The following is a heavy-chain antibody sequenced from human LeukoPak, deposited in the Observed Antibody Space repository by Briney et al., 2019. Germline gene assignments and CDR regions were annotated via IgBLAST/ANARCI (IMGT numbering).Heavy chain of an antibody. CDR2: IKSKTDGGTT. CDR1: GFTFSNAW. CDR3: TGARYQLLYGYSYGYEDDY. Sequence: GGSLRLSFAASGFTFSNAWMSWVRQAPGKGLEWVGRIKSKTDGGTTDYAAPVKGRFTISRDDSKNTLYLQMNSLKTEDTAVYYCTGARYQLLYGYSYGYEDDYWGQGTLVTVSS. D-gene: IGHD5-18*01. V-gene: IGHV3-15*01. J-gene: IGHJ4*02.